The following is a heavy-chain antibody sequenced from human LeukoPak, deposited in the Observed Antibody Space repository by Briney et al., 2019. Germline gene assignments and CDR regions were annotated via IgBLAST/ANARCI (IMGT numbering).Heavy chain of an antibody. D-gene: IGHD2-15*01. Sequence: GASVKVSCKASGYTFTSYDINWVRQAPGQGLEWMGWINTNTGNPTYAQGFTGRFVFSLDTSVSTAYLQISSLKAEDTAVYYCARGGYCSGGSCYGQYDYWGQGTLVTVSS. CDR2: INTNTGNP. CDR3: ARGGYCSGGSCYGQYDY. V-gene: IGHV7-4-1*02. J-gene: IGHJ4*02. CDR1: GYTFTSYD.